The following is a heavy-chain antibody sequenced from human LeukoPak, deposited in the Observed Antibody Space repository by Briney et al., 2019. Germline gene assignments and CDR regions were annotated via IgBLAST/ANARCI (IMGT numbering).Heavy chain of an antibody. CDR1: GFTFSSYG. CDR2: ISYDGSNK. V-gene: IGHV3-30*03. Sequence: GRSLRLSCAASGFTFSSYGMHWVRQAPGKGLEWVAVISYDGSNKYYADSVKGRFTISRDNAKNTLYLQMNSLRAEDTAVYYCARDYGSGWYYYYYYMDVWGKGTTVTVSS. CDR3: ARDYGSGWYYYYYYMDV. J-gene: IGHJ6*03. D-gene: IGHD6-19*01.